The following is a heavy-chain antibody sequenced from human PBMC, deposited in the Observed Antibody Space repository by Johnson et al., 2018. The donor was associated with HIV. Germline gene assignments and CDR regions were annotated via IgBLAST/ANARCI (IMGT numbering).Heavy chain of an antibody. J-gene: IGHJ3*02. Sequence: VQLVESGGGVVRPGVSLRLSCAASGFNFDDYAISWVRQVPGKGLEGVSGFNWDGGSIGYADSVKGRFTISRDSSKNTLYLQMNSLRAEDTAMYYCARSPGEADAFDIWGQGTMVTVSS. D-gene: IGHD3-10*01. CDR1: GFNFDDYA. CDR3: ARSPGEADAFDI. CDR2: FNWDGGSI. V-gene: IGHV3-20*04.